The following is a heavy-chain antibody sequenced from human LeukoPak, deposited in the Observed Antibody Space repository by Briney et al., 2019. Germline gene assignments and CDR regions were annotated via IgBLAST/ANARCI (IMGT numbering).Heavy chain of an antibody. CDR1: GFTFSSYG. V-gene: IGHV3-30*18. CDR2: ISYDGSNK. J-gene: IGHJ4*02. D-gene: IGHD1-1*01. Sequence: GRSLRLSCAASGFTFSSYGMHWVRQAPGKGLEWVAVISYDGSNKYYADSVKGRFTISRDNSKNTLYLQMNSLRAEDTAVYYCAKGSNRNWNDDYFDYWGQGTLATVSS. CDR3: AKGSNRNWNDDYFDY.